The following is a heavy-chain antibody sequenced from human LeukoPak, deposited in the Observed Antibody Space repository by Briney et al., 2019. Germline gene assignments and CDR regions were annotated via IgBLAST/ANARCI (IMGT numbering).Heavy chain of an antibody. CDR2: IKPDGIDK. CDR3: ATISAQTFDI. CDR1: GFTFRSHW. V-gene: IGHV3-7*01. D-gene: IGHD5-24*01. Sequence: PGGSLRLSCVGSGFTFRSHWVNWVRQSPGKGLEWVANIKPDGIDKYYVDSARGRFTLSRDNAKNSAFLQMNSLRAEDTAIYYCATISAQTFDIWGQGTLVSVSS. J-gene: IGHJ3*02.